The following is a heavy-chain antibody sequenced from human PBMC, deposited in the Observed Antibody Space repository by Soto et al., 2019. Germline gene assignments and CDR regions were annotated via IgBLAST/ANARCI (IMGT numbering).Heavy chain of an antibody. J-gene: IGHJ4*02. V-gene: IGHV3-23*01. CDR1: GFTFSSYA. Sequence: PGGSVRLSCAASGFTFSSYAMSWVRQAPGKGMEWVSAISGSGGSTYYADSVKGRFTISRDNSKNTLYPQMNSLRAEDTAVYYCATTNPLIVVVPAAYDYWGQGTLVTVSS. CDR2: ISGSGGST. CDR3: ATTNPLIVVVPAAYDY. D-gene: IGHD2-2*01.